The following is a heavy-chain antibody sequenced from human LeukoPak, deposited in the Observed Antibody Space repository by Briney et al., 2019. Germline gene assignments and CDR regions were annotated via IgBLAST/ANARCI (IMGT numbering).Heavy chain of an antibody. CDR1: GYSISSSYY. CDR2: IYYSGST. D-gene: IGHD6-19*01. CDR3: ARVAGGGWYYYYYMDV. V-gene: IGHV4-61*01. J-gene: IGHJ6*03. Sequence: SETLSLTCTVSGYSISSSYYWSWIRQPPGKGLEWIGYIYYSGSTNYNPSLKSRVTISVDTSKNQFSLKLSSVTAADTAVYYCARVAGGGWYYYYYMDVWGKGTTVTISS.